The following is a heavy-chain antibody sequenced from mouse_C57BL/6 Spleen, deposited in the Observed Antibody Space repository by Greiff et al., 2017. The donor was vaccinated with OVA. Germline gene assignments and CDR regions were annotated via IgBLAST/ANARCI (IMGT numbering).Heavy chain of an antibody. D-gene: IGHD3-2*02. CDR1: GFSLTSYG. CDR2: IWRDGGT. J-gene: IGHJ4*01. V-gene: IGHV2-6*02. CDR3: ARQASYAMDY. Sequence: VQLQQSGPGLVAPSQSLSISCTASGFSLTSYGVHWVRQPPGKGLEWLVVIWRDGGTTYNSPLISSLSISNDNSKSQVFLKMNRLQTDDTAMYYCARQASYAMDYWGQGTSVTVSS.